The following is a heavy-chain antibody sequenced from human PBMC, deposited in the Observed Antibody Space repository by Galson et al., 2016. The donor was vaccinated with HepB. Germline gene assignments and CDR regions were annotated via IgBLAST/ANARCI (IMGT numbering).Heavy chain of an antibody. V-gene: IGHV3-23*01. D-gene: IGHD5-18*01. CDR3: AKAMRDTSMVTDYYYYYRDV. CDR1: SSSSYY. Sequence: SSSSYYWGWIRQPPGKGLEWVSAISAGGGSAYYADSVRGRFTFSRDNSKNTLYLQMNSLRAEDTAVYYCAKAMRDTSMVTDYYYYYRDVWGKGTTVAVSS. J-gene: IGHJ6*03. CDR2: ISAGGGSA.